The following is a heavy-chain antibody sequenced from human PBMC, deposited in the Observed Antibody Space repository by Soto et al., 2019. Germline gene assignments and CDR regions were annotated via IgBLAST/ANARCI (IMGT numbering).Heavy chain of an antibody. J-gene: IGHJ5*02. D-gene: IGHD1-26*01. CDR2: ITYDGNNK. Sequence: GGSLRLSCAASGFTFSTCGMHWVRQAPGKGLEWVAVITYDGNNKNYGDSVKGRFTISRDNSRNTLYLQMNSLRAEDTAVYYCAKDPNPNSGSLNWFDPWGQGTLVTVSS. V-gene: IGHV3-30*18. CDR3: AKDPNPNSGSLNWFDP. CDR1: GFTFSTCG.